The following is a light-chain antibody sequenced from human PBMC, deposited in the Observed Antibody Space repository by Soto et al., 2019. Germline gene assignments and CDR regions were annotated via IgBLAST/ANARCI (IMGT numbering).Light chain of an antibody. J-gene: IGLJ2*01. CDR2: DNN. CDR1: SSNIGNNY. CDR3: GTWDSSLSAVV. V-gene: IGLV1-51*01. Sequence: QSVLTQPPSVSAAPGQKVTISCSGSSSNIGNNYVSWYQQLPGTAHKLLIYDNNKRPSGIPVRFSGSKSGTSATLGITGLQTGDEADYYCGTWDSSLSAVVFGGGTKLTVL.